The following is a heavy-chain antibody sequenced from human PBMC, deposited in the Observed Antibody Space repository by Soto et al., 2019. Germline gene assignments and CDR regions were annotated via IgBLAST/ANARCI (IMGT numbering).Heavy chain of an antibody. CDR3: AKGRIAVAAPYNWFDP. CDR2: ITGGADNT. D-gene: IGHD6-19*01. V-gene: IGHV3-23*01. Sequence: EVKLLESGGGLVQPGGSLRLSCVASGFTYSSYAMSWVRQAPGKGLEWVSTITGGADNTHYADSVKGRFTISRDNSKNTLSLQMNSLRVEDTAVYHWAKGRIAVAAPYNWFDPWGQGTLVTVSS. J-gene: IGHJ5*02. CDR1: GFTYSSYA.